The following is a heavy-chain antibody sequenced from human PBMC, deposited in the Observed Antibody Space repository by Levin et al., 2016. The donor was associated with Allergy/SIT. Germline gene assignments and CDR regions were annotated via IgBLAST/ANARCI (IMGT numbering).Heavy chain of an antibody. CDR1: GFIFTTYW. CDR2: IDQDGSNE. V-gene: IGHV3-7*03. J-gene: IGHJ4*02. Sequence: GGSLRLSCEVSGFIFTTYWMYWVRQAPGKGLEWVAKIDQDGSNEFYVDSVKGRFTISRDNAENSLYLQMNSLRADDTAVYYCAKDRSHLWMGFWGQGTLVTVSS. D-gene: IGHD3-10*01. CDR3: AKDRSHLWMGF.